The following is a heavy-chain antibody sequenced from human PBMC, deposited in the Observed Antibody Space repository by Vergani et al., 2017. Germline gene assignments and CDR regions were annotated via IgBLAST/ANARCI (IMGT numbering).Heavy chain of an antibody. CDR1: GFPFSDYG. D-gene: IGHD1-1*01. J-gene: IGHJ6*03. CDR3: ARDFLTRVTTLDYYYMGV. Sequence: QVQLVESGGGEVQPGRSLRLSCSAAGFPFSDYGVHWVRQAPGKGLEWVSVISYEGNKKKYADSVKGRFTISRDNSKNTLYLEMNALRAEDTAVYYCARDFLTRVTTLDYYYMGVWGKGTTVTVSS. V-gene: IGHV3-30*03. CDR2: ISYEGNKK.